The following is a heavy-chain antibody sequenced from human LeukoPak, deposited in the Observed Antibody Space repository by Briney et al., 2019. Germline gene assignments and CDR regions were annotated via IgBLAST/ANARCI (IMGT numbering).Heavy chain of an antibody. V-gene: IGHV3-7*04. Sequence: PGGSLRLSCAASGFTFSSYWMSWVRQAPGKGLEWVANIKQDGSEKYYVDSVKGRFTISRDNAKNSLYLQMNSLRAEDTAVYYCARGRSGSYYNHNDYWGQGTLVTVSS. CDR3: ARGRSGSYYNHNDY. J-gene: IGHJ4*02. CDR1: GFTFSSYW. D-gene: IGHD3-10*01. CDR2: IKQDGSEK.